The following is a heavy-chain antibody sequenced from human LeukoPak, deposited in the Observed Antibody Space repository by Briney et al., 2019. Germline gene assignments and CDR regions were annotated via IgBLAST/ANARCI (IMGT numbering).Heavy chain of an antibody. CDR3: AGSSGEWAPHAC. D-gene: IGHD1-26*01. CDR1: GFTFSSYW. CDR2: IEEDGDTT. V-gene: IGHV3-7*01. Sequence: GGSLRLSCAASGFTFSSYWMRWVRQAPGKGLEWVANIEEDGDTTYYVDSVKGRFTISRDNANNSLYLLMNSLRDEDTAVYYCAGSSGEWAPHACWGQGTLVTVSS. J-gene: IGHJ4*02.